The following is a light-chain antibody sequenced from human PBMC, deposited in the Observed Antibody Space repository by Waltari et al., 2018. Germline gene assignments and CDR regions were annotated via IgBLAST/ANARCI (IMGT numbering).Light chain of an antibody. CDR1: GSNIGAGYD. Sequence: QSVLTQPPSVSGAPGQRVTISCTGSGSNIGAGYDTHWYQQLPGKAPRLLIYGVNTRPLGVTDRFFGSQSGTSASLAIIGLQTEDEGDYYCQSYDTSLSVVFGGGTKLTVL. CDR3: QSYDTSLSVV. CDR2: GVN. V-gene: IGLV1-40*01. J-gene: IGLJ2*01.